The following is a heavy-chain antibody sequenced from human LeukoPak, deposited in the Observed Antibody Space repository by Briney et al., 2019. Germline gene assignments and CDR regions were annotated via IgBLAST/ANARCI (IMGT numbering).Heavy chain of an antibody. D-gene: IGHD1-7*01. CDR3: ASRSWNYAQYNWFDP. J-gene: IGHJ5*02. V-gene: IGHV1-69*05. Sequence: SSVKASFKASGGTFSSYAISWVRQAPGQGLEWMGGIIPIFGTANYAQKFQGRVTITTEESKSTAYMELSSMRSEDTAVYYCASRSWNYAQYNWFDPWGQGTLVTVSS. CDR2: IIPIFGTA. CDR1: GGTFSSYA.